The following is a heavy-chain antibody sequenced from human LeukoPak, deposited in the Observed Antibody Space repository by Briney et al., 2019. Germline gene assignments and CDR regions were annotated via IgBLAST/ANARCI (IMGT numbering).Heavy chain of an antibody. J-gene: IGHJ4*02. CDR3: AKIGGYFDS. CDR2: ITGTGENT. Sequence: GGSLGLSCAASGFTFRSNSMSWVRQAPGKGLEWVSAITGTGENTYYADFVRRRFTISRDNSNNTLYLQMNSLRAEDTAVYYCAKIGGYFDSWGQGTLVTVSS. D-gene: IGHD3-10*01. CDR1: GFTFRSNS. V-gene: IGHV3-23*01.